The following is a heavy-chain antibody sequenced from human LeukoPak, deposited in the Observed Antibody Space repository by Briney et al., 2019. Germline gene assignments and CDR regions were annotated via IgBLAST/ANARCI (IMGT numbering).Heavy chain of an antibody. CDR3: ARGGSLAAAPHRYYFDY. D-gene: IGHD6-19*01. V-gene: IGHV1-46*01. CDR1: GYTFTSYY. CDR2: INPSGGST. J-gene: IGHJ4*02. Sequence: ASVTVSCKASGYTFTSYYMHWVRQAPGQGLEWMGIINPSGGSTTYAQKFQGRVTMTRDTSTSTVYMELSSLRSEDTAVFYCARGGSLAAAPHRYYFDYWGQGTPVTVSS.